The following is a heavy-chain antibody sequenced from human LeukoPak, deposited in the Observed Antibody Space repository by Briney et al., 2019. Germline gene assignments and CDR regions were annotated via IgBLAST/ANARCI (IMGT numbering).Heavy chain of an antibody. CDR1: GFTFSSYS. J-gene: IGHJ4*02. Sequence: GGSLRLSCAASGFTFSSYSMNWVRQAPGKGLEWVSSISSSSSYIYYADSVKGRFTISRDNAKNSLYLQMNSLRAEDTAVYYCARDRAGYYDSSGSNDWGQGTLVTVSS. D-gene: IGHD3-22*01. CDR2: ISSSSSYI. CDR3: ARDRAGYYDSSGSND. V-gene: IGHV3-21*01.